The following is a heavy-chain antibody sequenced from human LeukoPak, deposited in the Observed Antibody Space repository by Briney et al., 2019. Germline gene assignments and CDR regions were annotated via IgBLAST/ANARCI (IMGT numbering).Heavy chain of an antibody. D-gene: IGHD3-3*01. CDR1: GYTFTSYD. Sequence: ASVKVSCKASGYTFTSYDINWVRQATGQGLEWMGWMNPNSGNTGYAQKFQGRVTMTRNTSISTAYMELSSLRSEDTAVYYCARGLTYYDFWSGYYSNLGGNYGMDVWGQGTTVTVSS. CDR2: MNPNSGNT. J-gene: IGHJ6*02. CDR3: ARGLTYYDFWSGYYSNLGGNYGMDV. V-gene: IGHV1-8*01.